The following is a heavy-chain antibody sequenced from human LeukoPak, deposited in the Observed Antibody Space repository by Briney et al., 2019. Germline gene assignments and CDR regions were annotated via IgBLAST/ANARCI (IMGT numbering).Heavy chain of an antibody. CDR1: GFTFSNYE. D-gene: IGHD2-2*01. J-gene: IGHJ3*02. CDR2: ISSSGSTI. Sequence: GGSLRLSCAASGFTFSNYEMNWVRQAPGKGLEWVSYISSSGSTIYYADSVKGRFTISRDNPKNLLYLQMNSLRAEDTAVYYCARDAEYQLLYDAFDMWGQGTMVTVSS. CDR3: ARDAEYQLLYDAFDM. V-gene: IGHV3-48*03.